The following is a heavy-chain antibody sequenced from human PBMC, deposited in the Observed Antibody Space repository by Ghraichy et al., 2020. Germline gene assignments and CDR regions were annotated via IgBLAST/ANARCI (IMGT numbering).Heavy chain of an antibody. V-gene: IGHV3-23*01. J-gene: IGHJ6*02. D-gene: IGHD6-25*01. CDR2: ISGSGGST. CDR1: GFTFSSYA. Sequence: GGSLRLSCAASGFTFSSYAMSWVRQAPGKGLEWVSAISGSGGSTYYADSVKGRFTISRDNSKNTLYLQMNSLRAEDTAVYYCAKALRPDYYYGMDVWGQGTTVTVSS. CDR3: AKALRPDYYYGMDV.